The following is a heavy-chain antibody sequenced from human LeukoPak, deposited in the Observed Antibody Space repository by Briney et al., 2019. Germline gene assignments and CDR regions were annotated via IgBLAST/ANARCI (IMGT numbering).Heavy chain of an antibody. Sequence: GGSLRLSCAASGFTFSSYSMNWVRQAPGKGLEWVSYISSSSSTIYYADSVKGRFTISRDNAKNSLYLQMNSLGAEDTAVYYCAREYCSGGSCYLDYWGQGTLVTVSS. CDR1: GFTFSSYS. D-gene: IGHD2-15*01. CDR2: ISSSSSTI. V-gene: IGHV3-48*04. CDR3: AREYCSGGSCYLDY. J-gene: IGHJ4*02.